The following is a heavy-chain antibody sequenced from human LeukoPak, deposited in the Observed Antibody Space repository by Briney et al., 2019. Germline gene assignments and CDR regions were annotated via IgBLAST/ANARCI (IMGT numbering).Heavy chain of an antibody. CDR1: GFTVNSNY. CDR3: ARDSSGPGY. CDR2: IYVGGGT. D-gene: IGHD6-19*01. Sequence: PGGSLRLSCAASGFTVNSNYMSWVRQAPGKGLEWVSVIYVGGGTFYADSVKGRFTISRDSSKNTLYLQMNSLRAEDTAVYYCARDSSGPGYWGQGTLVTVSS. J-gene: IGHJ4*02. V-gene: IGHV3-53*01.